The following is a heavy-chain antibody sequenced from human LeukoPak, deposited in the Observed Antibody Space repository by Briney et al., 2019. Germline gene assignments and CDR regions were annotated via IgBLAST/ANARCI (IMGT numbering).Heavy chain of an antibody. CDR1: GFTFSSYG. CDR2: IWYDGSNK. Sequence: GGSLRLSCAASGFTFSSYGMHWVRQAPGNGLEWVAVIWYDGSNKYYADSVKGRFTISRDNSKNTLYLQMNSLRAEDTAVYYCARADYGGTVPYFDYWGQGTLVTVSS. J-gene: IGHJ4*02. CDR3: ARADYGGTVPYFDY. V-gene: IGHV3-33*01. D-gene: IGHD4-23*01.